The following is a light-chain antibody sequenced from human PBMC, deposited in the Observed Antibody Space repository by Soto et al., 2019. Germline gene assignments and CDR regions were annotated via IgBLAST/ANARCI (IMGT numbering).Light chain of an antibody. CDR1: RSINTW. CDR3: QQYQTYWT. CDR2: DAS. J-gene: IGKJ1*01. V-gene: IGKV1-5*01. Sequence: DIQMTQSHSTLSASVGDRVPITCRASRSINTWLAWYQQKPGKAPQVLIYDASSLQSGVPSRFSGSGSGTEFTLTISSQQSDDIATYYCQQYQTYWTFGQGTKVEIK.